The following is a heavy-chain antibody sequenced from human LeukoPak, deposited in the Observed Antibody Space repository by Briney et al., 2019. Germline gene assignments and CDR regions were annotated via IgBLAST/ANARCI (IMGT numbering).Heavy chain of an antibody. J-gene: IGHJ4*02. Sequence: PPSETLSLTCAVYGGSFSGYYWSWIRQAPGKGLEWVSGISGSGGSTHHADSVKGRFTISRDNSKNTLYLQMNSLRAEDTAVYYCAKDLRGGYSYVTGWGQGTLVTVSS. CDR3: AKDLRGGYSYVTG. D-gene: IGHD5-18*01. CDR1: GGSFSGYY. V-gene: IGHV3-23*01. CDR2: ISGSGGST.